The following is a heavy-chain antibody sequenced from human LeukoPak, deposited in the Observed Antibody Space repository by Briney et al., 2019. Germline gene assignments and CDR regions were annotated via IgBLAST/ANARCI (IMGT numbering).Heavy chain of an antibody. D-gene: IGHD3-22*01. CDR1: GFTVSSNY. Sequence: GGSLRLSCAASGFTVSSNYMSWVRQAPGKGLEWVSRINNDGSSTTYADSVKGRFTITRDNAKNTLFLQMNSLRAEDTAVYYCVRDLELVYYDTSAYEYWGQGNLVTVSS. CDR2: INNDGSST. CDR3: VRDLELVYYDTSAYEY. J-gene: IGHJ4*02. V-gene: IGHV3-74*01.